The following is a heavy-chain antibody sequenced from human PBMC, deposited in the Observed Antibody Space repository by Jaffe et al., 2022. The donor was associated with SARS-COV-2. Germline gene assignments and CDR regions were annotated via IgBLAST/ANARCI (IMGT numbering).Heavy chain of an antibody. Sequence: QVQLQESGPGLVKPSETLSLTCTVSGGSISSYYWSWIRQPPGKGLEWIGYIYYSGSTNYNPSLKSRVTISVDTSKNQFSLKLSSVTAADTAVYYCARLYCSGGSCYSRFISSGYYYGMDVWGQGTTVTVSS. D-gene: IGHD2-15*01. J-gene: IGHJ6*02. CDR3: ARLYCSGGSCYSRFISSGYYYGMDV. CDR2: IYYSGST. V-gene: IGHV4-59*01. CDR1: GGSISSYY.